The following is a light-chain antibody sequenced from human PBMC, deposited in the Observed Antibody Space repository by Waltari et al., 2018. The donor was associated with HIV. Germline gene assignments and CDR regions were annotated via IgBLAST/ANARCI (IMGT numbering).Light chain of an antibody. CDR2: SSN. CDR3: ATWDDTLNGYV. Sequence: QSMLTQPPSASGTPGQRVTISCSGSSSNIGSNIVNWYQLLPGTAPKLLIYSSNQRPPGVPDRISGSKSGTSASLAISGLQSEDEADYYCATWDDTLNGYVFGTGTKVTVL. CDR1: SSNIGSNI. V-gene: IGLV1-44*01. J-gene: IGLJ1*01.